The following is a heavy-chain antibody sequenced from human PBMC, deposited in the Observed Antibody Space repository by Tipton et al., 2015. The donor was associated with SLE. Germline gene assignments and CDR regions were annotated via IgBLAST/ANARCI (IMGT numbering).Heavy chain of an antibody. J-gene: IGHJ4*02. CDR2: IFYSGST. D-gene: IGHD1-7*01. CDR3: ARGRTSIYSPWTY. Sequence: TLSLTCTVSGGSISTYYWSWIRQPPGKGLEWIGYIFYSGSTNYNPSLKSRVTISVDTSKNQFSLKLSSVTAADTALYYCARGRTSIYSPWTYWGQGALVTVSS. V-gene: IGHV4-59*01. CDR1: GGSISTYY.